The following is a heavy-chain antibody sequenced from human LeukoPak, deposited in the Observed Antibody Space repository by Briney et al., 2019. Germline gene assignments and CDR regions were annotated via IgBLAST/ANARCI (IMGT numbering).Heavy chain of an antibody. CDR1: GFTFSSYA. J-gene: IGHJ1*01. CDR3: TKISPLRIEYFHH. CDR2: ISGGADGI. V-gene: IGHV3-23*01. Sequence: GGSLRLSCAVSGFTFSSYAMSWARQAPGEGLEWVSVISGGADGIYYADSVKGRFTISRDNSKNTLYLQMNSLRVEDTAIYYCTKISPLRIEYFHHWGQGTLVTVSS. D-gene: IGHD5-12*01.